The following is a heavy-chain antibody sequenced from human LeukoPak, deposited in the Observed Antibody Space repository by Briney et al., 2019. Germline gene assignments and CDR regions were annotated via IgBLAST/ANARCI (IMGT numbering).Heavy chain of an antibody. J-gene: IGHJ4*02. Sequence: ASVKVSCKASGYTFTIYPINWVRQAPGQGLEWMGWIHPSTGNPTYAQGFTGRFVFSLDTSVSTTYLQISSLKAEDTAVYFCARAFQSLGGLSLPDYWGQGTLVTVSS. V-gene: IGHV7-4-1*02. D-gene: IGHD3-16*02. CDR1: GYTFTIYP. CDR2: IHPSTGNP. CDR3: ARAFQSLGGLSLPDY.